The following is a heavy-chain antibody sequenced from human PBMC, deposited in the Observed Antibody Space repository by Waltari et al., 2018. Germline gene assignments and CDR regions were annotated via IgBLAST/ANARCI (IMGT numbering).Heavy chain of an antibody. CDR1: DFSVANKY. Sequence: EVQLVQSGGGLVQPGGSLRLSCAASDFSVANKYMTWVRQAPGKGLEYVSVIYGDGTTYYPDSVKGRFTISRDNSKNTLYFQMDSLREEDTAVYYCATRPEYFRYFNIWGRGTLVTVSS. D-gene: IGHD6-6*01. CDR3: ATRPEYFRYFNI. J-gene: IGHJ2*01. CDR2: IYGDGTT. V-gene: IGHV3-66*02.